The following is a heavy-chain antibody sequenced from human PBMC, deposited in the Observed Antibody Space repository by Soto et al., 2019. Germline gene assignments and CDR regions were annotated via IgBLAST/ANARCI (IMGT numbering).Heavy chain of an antibody. D-gene: IGHD2-15*01. CDR1: GFTFSSYG. Sequence: GGSLRLSCAASGFTFSSYGVHWVRQAPGKGLEWVAVIWYDGSNKYYADSVKGRFTISRDNSKNTLYLQMNSLRAEDTAVYYCARDIVVVVAANDAFDIWGQGTMVTVSS. J-gene: IGHJ3*02. CDR3: ARDIVVVVAANDAFDI. V-gene: IGHV3-33*01. CDR2: IWYDGSNK.